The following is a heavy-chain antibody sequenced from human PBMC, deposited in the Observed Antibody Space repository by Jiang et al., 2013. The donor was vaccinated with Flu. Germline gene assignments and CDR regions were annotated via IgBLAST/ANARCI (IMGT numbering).Heavy chain of an antibody. D-gene: IGHD3-16*02. Sequence: VQLVESGGGLVKPGGSLTLSCAVSGFTFSNYWMHWVRQSPGKGLVWLSRISGDGSKTNYADSVKGRFTISRDNAKNTLYLQINSLRAEDTGLYYCARGVRGDYRYDYWGQGTLVTVSS. V-gene: IGHV3-74*02. CDR2: ISGDGSKT. CDR3: ARGVRGDYRYDY. CDR1: GFTFSNYW. J-gene: IGHJ4*02.